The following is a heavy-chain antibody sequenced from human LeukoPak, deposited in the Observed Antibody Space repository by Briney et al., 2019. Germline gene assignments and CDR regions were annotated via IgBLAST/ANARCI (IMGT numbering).Heavy chain of an antibody. V-gene: IGHV4-4*07. J-gene: IGHJ3*02. CDR2: IYTSGST. CDR1: GGSISSYY. D-gene: IGHD3-10*01. CDR3: AREQGGSWFGDSRGAFDI. Sequence: SETLSLTCTVSGGSISSYYWSWIRQPAGKGLEWIGRIYTSGSTNYSPSLKSRVTMSVDTSKNQFSLKLSSVTAADTAVYYCAREQGGSWFGDSRGAFDIWGQGTMVTVSS.